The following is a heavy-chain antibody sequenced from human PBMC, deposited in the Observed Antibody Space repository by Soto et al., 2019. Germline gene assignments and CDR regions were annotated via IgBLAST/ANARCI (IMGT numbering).Heavy chain of an antibody. CDR3: AKGHWQYYYDSTAHX. V-gene: IGHV3-23*01. D-gene: IGHD3-22*01. J-gene: IGHJ4*02. CDR1: GFTFSSYA. Sequence: PGGSLRLSCAASGFTFSSYAMSWVRQAPGKGLEWVSSISGSGGSAYYADSVKGRFTISRDNSKNTLYLQMNSLRAEDTAVNYCAKGHWQYYYDSTAHXWGQGTLVTVSX. CDR2: ISGSGGSA.